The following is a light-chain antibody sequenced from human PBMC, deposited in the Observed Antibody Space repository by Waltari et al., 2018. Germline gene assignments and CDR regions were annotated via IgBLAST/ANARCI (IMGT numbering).Light chain of an antibody. V-gene: IGKV1-9*01. CDR2: AAS. Sequence: DIQFTQSPSFLSTSVGDRVTITCRASQGISNYLVWYQQKPGKAPRVLIHAASTLQGGVPSRFSGSGSGTEFTLTISSLQPEDSATYYCQQVNSYPLTFGGGTKVEIK. CDR1: QGISNY. J-gene: IGKJ4*01. CDR3: QQVNSYPLT.